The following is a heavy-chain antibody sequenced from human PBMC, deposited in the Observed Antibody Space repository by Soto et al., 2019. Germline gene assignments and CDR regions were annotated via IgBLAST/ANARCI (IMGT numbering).Heavy chain of an antibody. V-gene: IGHV1-69*13. Sequence: SSVKVSCKASGYTFTGYYMHWVRQAPGQGLEWMGGIIPIFGTANYAQKFQGRVTITADESTSTAYMELSSLRSEDTAVYYCARGRGYSGDDHYYYFDMDVWGQGTTVTVSS. D-gene: IGHD5-12*01. CDR2: IIPIFGTA. CDR1: GYTFTGYY. CDR3: ARGRGYSGDDHYYYFDMDV. J-gene: IGHJ6*02.